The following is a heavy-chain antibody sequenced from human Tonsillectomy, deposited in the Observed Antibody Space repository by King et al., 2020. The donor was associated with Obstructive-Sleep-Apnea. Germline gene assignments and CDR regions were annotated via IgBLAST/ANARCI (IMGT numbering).Heavy chain of an antibody. CDR2: IYHIGSI. Sequence: VQLQESGPGLVKPSGTLSLTCDVSGGSISSSNWWSWVRQPPGKGLEWIGEIYHIGSINYNPSLKSLVTISIDKSKNQFSLKLSSVTAADTAVYYCARRKIRFYDSSGYYLILDYWGQGTLVTVSS. CDR3: ARRKIRFYDSSGYYLILDY. CDR1: GGSISSSNW. J-gene: IGHJ4*02. V-gene: IGHV4-4*02. D-gene: IGHD3-22*01.